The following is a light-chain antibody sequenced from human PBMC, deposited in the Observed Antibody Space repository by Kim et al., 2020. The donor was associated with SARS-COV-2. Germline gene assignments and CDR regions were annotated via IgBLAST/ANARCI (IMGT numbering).Light chain of an antibody. CDR1: KLGDKY. V-gene: IGLV3-1*01. CDR3: QAWDSSTASYV. CDR2: QDS. Sequence: PGQTASITYSGDKLGDKYACWYQQKPGQSPVLVIYQDSKRPSGFPERFSGSNSGNTATLTISGTQAMDEADYYCQAWDSSTASYVFGTGTKVTVL. J-gene: IGLJ1*01.